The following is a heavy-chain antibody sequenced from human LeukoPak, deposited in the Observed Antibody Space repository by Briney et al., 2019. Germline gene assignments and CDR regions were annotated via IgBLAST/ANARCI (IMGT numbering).Heavy chain of an antibody. CDR2: MNPNSGNT. CDR3: ARGLRRAGRRYGNYYGMDV. J-gene: IGHJ6*02. CDR1: GYTFASYD. Sequence: ASVKVSCKASGYTFASYDINWVRQATGQGLEWMGWMNPNSGNTGYAQKFQGRVTMTRNTSISTAYMELSSLRSEDTAVYYCARGLRRAGRRYGNYYGMDVWGQGTTVTVSS. V-gene: IGHV1-8*01. D-gene: IGHD3-9*01.